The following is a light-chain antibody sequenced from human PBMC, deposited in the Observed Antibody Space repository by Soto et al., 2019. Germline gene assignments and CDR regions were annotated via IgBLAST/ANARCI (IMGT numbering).Light chain of an antibody. V-gene: IGKV3-15*01. J-gene: IGKJ1*01. CDR1: QSFSSN. CDR2: GTS. CDR3: QQYGSSGT. Sequence: ELAMTQSPATLSVSPGERATLSCRASQSFSSNVAWYQQKPGQAPRLLIYGTSTRVTGIPARFSGSGSGTDFTLTISRLEPEDFAVYYCQQYGSSGTFGQGTKVDIK.